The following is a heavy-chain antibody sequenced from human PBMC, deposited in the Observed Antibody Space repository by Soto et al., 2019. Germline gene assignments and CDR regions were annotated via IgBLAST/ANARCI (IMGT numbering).Heavy chain of an antibody. CDR2: INHSGST. V-gene: IGHV4-34*01. CDR3: ARLRELLTGGHYYYYGMEV. D-gene: IGHD1-26*01. Sequence: PSETLSLTCAVYGGSFSGYYWSWIRQPPGKGLEWIGEINHSGSTNYNPSLKSRVTISVDTSKNQFSLKLSSVTAADTAVYYCARLRELLTGGHYYYYGMEVWGQGPTVT. J-gene: IGHJ6*02. CDR1: GGSFSGYY.